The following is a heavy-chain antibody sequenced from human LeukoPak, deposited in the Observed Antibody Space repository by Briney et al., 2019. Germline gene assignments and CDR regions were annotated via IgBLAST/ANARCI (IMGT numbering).Heavy chain of an antibody. J-gene: IGHJ6*02. V-gene: IGHV1-18*01. D-gene: IGHD3-10*01. CDR2: ISAYNGNT. Sequence: GASVKVSCEASGYTFTSYGISWVRQAPGQGLEWMGWISAYNGNTNYAQKLQGRVTMTTDTSTSTAYMELRSLRSDDTAVYYCARDHAGYYYGSGSYFYYYYGMDVWGQGTTVTVSS. CDR3: ARDHAGYYYGSGSYFYYYYGMDV. CDR1: GYTFTSYG.